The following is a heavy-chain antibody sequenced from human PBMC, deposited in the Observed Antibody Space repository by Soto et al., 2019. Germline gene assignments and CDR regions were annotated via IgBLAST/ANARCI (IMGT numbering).Heavy chain of an antibody. D-gene: IGHD2-15*01. V-gene: IGHV3-23*01. CDR2: ITGIDGRT. Sequence: PCGSLRLSFVGSGFTFGNYAMSWVRQAPGKGLEWVSSITGIDGRTYYADSVKGRFTISRDNPKNTLYLQMNNLRAEDTAMFYCAKDRGPYCSGGICYPPSWFDPWGQGTQVTVSS. CDR1: GFTFGNYA. J-gene: IGHJ5*02. CDR3: AKDRGPYCSGGICYPPSWFDP.